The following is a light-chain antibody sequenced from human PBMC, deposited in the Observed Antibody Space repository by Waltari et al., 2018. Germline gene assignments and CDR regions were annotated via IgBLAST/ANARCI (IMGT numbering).Light chain of an antibody. J-gene: IGKJ4*01. CDR3: QQRSNWLT. Sequence: EILLTQSPATLSLSPGERAILSRRASRSVSRFLAWYQQRPGQAPRLLIYDASNRASGIPARFSGSGFGTEFTLTISSLEPEDFAVYYCQQRSNWLTFGGGTKVEMK. CDR1: RSVSRF. CDR2: DAS. V-gene: IGKV3-11*01.